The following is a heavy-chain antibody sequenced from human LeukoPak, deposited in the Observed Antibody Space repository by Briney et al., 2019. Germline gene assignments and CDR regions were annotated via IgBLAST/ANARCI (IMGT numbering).Heavy chain of an antibody. Sequence: SETLSLTCAVYGGSLSGYYWSWIRQPPGKGLEWIGEINHSGSTNYNPSLKSRVTISVDTSKNQFSLKLSSVTAADTAVYYCARRLTYYYDSSGYYWGQGTLVTVSS. V-gene: IGHV4-34*01. D-gene: IGHD3-22*01. J-gene: IGHJ4*02. CDR3: ARRLTYYYDSSGYY. CDR1: GGSLSGYY. CDR2: INHSGST.